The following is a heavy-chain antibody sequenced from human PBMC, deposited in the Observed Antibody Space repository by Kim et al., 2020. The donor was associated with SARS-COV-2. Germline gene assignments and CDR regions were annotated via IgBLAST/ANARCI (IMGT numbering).Heavy chain of an antibody. D-gene: IGHD2-15*01. J-gene: IGHJ4*02. Sequence: SETLSLTCAXYGGSFSGYYWSWIRQPPGKGLEWIGEINHSGSTNYNPSLKSRVTISVDTSKNQFSLKLSSVTAADTAVYYCARVGRYCSGGSCYFDYWGQGTLVTVSS. CDR2: INHSGST. CDR3: ARVGRYCSGGSCYFDY. CDR1: GGSFSGYY. V-gene: IGHV4-34*01.